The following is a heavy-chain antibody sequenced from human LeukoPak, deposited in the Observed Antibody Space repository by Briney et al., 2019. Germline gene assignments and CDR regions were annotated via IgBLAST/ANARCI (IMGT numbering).Heavy chain of an antibody. CDR1: GASMNNHY. Sequence: SETLSLTCTVSGASMNNHYWSWIRQPPGKGLEWIGYVYYSINSNYNPSLKGRATVSLDTSKNQFSLKLSSVTAADTAVYYCARDADFWSGYKYFDYWGQGTLVTVSS. CDR2: VYYSINS. J-gene: IGHJ4*02. V-gene: IGHV4-59*11. D-gene: IGHD3-3*01. CDR3: ARDADFWSGYKYFDY.